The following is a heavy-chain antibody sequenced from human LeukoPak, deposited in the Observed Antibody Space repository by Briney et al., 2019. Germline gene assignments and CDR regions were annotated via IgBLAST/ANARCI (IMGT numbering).Heavy chain of an antibody. V-gene: IGHV4-34*01. J-gene: IGHJ6*02. CDR1: GGSFSGYY. CDR2: INHSGST. D-gene: IGHD3-10*01. CDR3: ARKRILWFGERKSYYYGMDV. Sequence: PSETLSLTCAVYGGSFSGYYWSWIRQPPGKGLEWIGEINHSGSTNYNPSLKSRVTISVDTSKNQFSLKLSSVTAADTAVYYCARKRILWFGERKSYYYGMDVWGQGTTVTVSS.